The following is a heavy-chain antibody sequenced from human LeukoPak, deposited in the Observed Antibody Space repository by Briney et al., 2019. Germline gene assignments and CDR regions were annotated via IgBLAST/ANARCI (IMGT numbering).Heavy chain of an antibody. CDR2: IYHSGST. V-gene: IGHV4-31*02. CDR3: ARARDYYDSSGRRDAFDI. Sequence: PSETLSLTWTVSGGSISSVAYYWSWIRQHPGNGLEWIGHIYHSGSTYYNLPPKTRLTVSVQMSKNQLPLKLSPVTAADTAVHYCARARDYYDSSGRRDAFDIWGQGTMVTVSS. D-gene: IGHD3-22*01. J-gene: IGHJ3*02. CDR1: GGSISSVAYY.